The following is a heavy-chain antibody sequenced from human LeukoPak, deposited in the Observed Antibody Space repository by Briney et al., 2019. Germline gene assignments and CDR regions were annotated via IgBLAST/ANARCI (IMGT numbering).Heavy chain of an antibody. J-gene: IGHJ4*02. CDR2: IYYSGST. CDR3: ASQPPYYAILTGYSPAYYFDY. CDR1: GGSISSYY. V-gene: IGHV4-59*08. Sequence: SETLSLTCTVSGGSISSYYWSWIRQPPGKGLEWIGYIYYSGSTNYNPSLKSRGTISVDTSKNQFSLKLSSVTAEDTAVYYCASQPPYYAILTGYSPAYYFDYWGQGTLVTVSS. D-gene: IGHD3-9*01.